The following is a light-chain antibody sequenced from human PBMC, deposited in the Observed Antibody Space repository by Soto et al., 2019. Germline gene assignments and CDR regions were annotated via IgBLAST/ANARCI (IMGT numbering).Light chain of an antibody. CDR1: QSVSSD. Sequence: EIVMTQSPATLSVSPGERATLSCRASQSVSSDLAWYQQKPGQAPRVLIYGASTRATGIPARFSGSGSGTEFTLTISNLQSDDVAVYFCQQYKKWPPLTFGGGTKVEIK. V-gene: IGKV3-15*01. CDR2: GAS. J-gene: IGKJ4*01. CDR3: QQYKKWPPLT.